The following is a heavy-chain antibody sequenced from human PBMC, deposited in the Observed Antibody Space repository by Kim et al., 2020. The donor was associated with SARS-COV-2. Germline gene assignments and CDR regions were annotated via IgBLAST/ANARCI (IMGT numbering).Heavy chain of an antibody. D-gene: IGHD6-19*01. CDR3: ARSYSSGWKTPFDY. Sequence: SPSFQGQVTISADKSISTAYLQWSSLKASDTAMYYCARSYSSGWKTPFDYWGQGTLVTVSS. J-gene: IGHJ4*02. V-gene: IGHV5-51*01.